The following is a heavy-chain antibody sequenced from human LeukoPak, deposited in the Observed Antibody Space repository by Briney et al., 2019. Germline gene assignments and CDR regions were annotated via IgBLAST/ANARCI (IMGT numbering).Heavy chain of an antibody. J-gene: IGHJ4*02. D-gene: IGHD3-3*01. CDR2: ISYDGSNK. V-gene: IGHV3-30*04. Sequence: PGGSLRPSCAASGFTFSSYAMHWVRQAPGKGLEWVAVISYDGSNKYYADSVKGRFTISRDNSKNTLYLQMNSLRAEDTAVYYCARDMEFWSGSDYWGQGTLVTVSS. CDR1: GFTFSSYA. CDR3: ARDMEFWSGSDY.